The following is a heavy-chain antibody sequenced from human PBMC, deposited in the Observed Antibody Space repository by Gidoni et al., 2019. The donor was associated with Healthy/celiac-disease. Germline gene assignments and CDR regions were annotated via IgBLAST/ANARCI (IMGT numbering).Heavy chain of an antibody. D-gene: IGHD2-2*01. Sequence: QVQLVQSGAEVKKPGSSVKVSCKASGGPLSSYAISWVRQAPGQGLEWMGRIIPIFGIANYAQKFQGRVTITADKSTSTAYMELSSLRSEDTAVYYCARVPLSSTTGGGWFDPWGQGTLVTVSS. CDR3: ARVPLSSTTGGGWFDP. CDR1: GGPLSSYA. CDR2: IIPIFGIA. J-gene: IGHJ5*02. V-gene: IGHV1-69*04.